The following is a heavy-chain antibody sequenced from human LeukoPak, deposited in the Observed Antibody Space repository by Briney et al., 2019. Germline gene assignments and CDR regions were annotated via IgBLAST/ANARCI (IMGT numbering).Heavy chain of an antibody. CDR3: ARRGSPYGHYGMDV. V-gene: IGHV1-8*01. J-gene: IGHJ6*02. CDR2: MNPHNGNT. Sequence: ASVKVSCKVSGYTFISYDINWVRQAPGQGLEWLAWMNPHNGNTAFAQKFQGRVTVTRDTSISTAYMELSGLRSEDTAVYYCARRGSPYGHYGMDVWGQGTTVTVSS. CDR1: GYTFISYD. D-gene: IGHD3-16*01.